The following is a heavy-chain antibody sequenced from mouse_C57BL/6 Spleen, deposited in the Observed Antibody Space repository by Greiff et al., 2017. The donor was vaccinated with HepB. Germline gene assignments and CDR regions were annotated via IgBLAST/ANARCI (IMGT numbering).Heavy chain of an antibody. V-gene: IGHV2-2*01. CDR3: ARKGDDYDRWYFDV. J-gene: IGHJ1*03. CDR2: IWSGGST. CDR1: GFSLTSYG. D-gene: IGHD2-4*01. Sequence: QVQLQQSGPGLVQPSQSLSITCTVSGFSLTSYGVHWVRQSPGKGLEWLGGIWSGGSTDYNAAFISRLSISKDNSKSQVFFKMNSLQADDTAIYYCARKGDDYDRWYFDVWGTGTTVTVSS.